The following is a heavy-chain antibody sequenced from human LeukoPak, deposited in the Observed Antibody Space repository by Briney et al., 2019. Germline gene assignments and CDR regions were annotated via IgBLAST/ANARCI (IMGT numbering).Heavy chain of an antibody. Sequence: PSETLSLTCTVSGGSISSYYWSWIRQPAGKGLEWIGRIYTSGGTNYNPSLKSRVTMSVDTSKNQFSLKLSSVTAADTAVYYCARNLTPEQLVLNFWGQGTLVTVSS. D-gene: IGHD6-13*01. CDR3: ARNLTPEQLVLNF. CDR2: IYTSGGT. CDR1: GGSISSYY. V-gene: IGHV4-4*07. J-gene: IGHJ4*02.